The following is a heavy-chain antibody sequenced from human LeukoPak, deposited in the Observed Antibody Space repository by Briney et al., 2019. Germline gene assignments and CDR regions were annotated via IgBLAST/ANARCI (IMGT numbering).Heavy chain of an antibody. CDR3: GRFIAGAIDY. Sequence: GGSLRLSCAASGFTFSGHSMTWVRQAPGKGLEWVANINLDRSERFYVDFVKGRFNIHRDNADNSMYLQMNSLRAEDTAVYYCGRFIAGAIDYWGQGTLVSVSS. V-gene: IGHV3-7*01. D-gene: IGHD6-13*01. CDR1: GFTFSGHS. CDR2: INLDRSER. J-gene: IGHJ4*02.